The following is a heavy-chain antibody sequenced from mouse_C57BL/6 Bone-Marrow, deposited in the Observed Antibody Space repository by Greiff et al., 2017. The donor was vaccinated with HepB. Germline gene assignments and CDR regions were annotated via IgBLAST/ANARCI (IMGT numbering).Heavy chain of an antibody. Sequence: VQLQQSGAELVRPGASVKLSCTASGFNIKDDYMHWVKQRPEQGLEWIGWIDPENGDTEYASKFQGKATITADPSSNTAYLQLSSLTSEDTAVYYGTSGTGTFYWYFDVWGTGTTVTVSA. D-gene: IGHD4-1*01. CDR3: TSGTGTFYWYFDV. J-gene: IGHJ1*03. CDR2: IDPENGDT. CDR1: GFNIKDDY. V-gene: IGHV14-4*01.